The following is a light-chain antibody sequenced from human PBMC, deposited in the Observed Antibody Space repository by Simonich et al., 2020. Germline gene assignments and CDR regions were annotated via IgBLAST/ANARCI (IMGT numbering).Light chain of an antibody. CDR3: QQYYSTPPIT. Sequence: DIVMTQSQDSLAVSLGERATINCKSSQSVLTSSNNKNYLAWYQQKPGQPPKLLIYWAATRESGVPDRFSGSGSGTDFPLTISSLQAEDVAVYYCQQYYSTPPITFGPGTKVDIK. CDR1: QSVLTSSNNKNY. J-gene: IGKJ3*01. V-gene: IGKV4-1*01. CDR2: WAA.